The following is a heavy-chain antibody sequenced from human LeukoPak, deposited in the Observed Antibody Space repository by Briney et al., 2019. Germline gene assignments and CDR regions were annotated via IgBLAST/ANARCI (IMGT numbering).Heavy chain of an antibody. D-gene: IGHD4-17*01. CDR1: GFTVSSNY. CDR2: IYSGGST. CDR3: ARDGYGDHIRGAFDI. V-gene: IGHV3-53*01. Sequence: HPGGSLRLSCAASGFTVSSNYMSWVRQAPGKGLEWVSVIYSGGSTYYADSVKGRFTISRDNSKNTLYLQMNSLRAEDTAVYYCARDGYGDHIRGAFDIWGQGTMVTVSS. J-gene: IGHJ3*02.